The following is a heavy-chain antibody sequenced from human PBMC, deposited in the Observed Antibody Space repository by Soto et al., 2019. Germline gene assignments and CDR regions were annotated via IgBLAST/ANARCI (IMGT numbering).Heavy chain of an antibody. Sequence: QVQLVQSGAEVKKPGSSVKVSCKASGGTFSSYAISWVRQAPGQGLEWMGGIIPIFGTANYAQKFQGRVTITADESTSTAYMELSSLRSDDTAVNYCARMYGDYPSSAVPFQHWGQGTLVTVSS. J-gene: IGHJ1*01. D-gene: IGHD4-17*01. CDR2: IIPIFGTA. CDR3: ARMYGDYPSSAVPFQH. CDR1: GGTFSSYA. V-gene: IGHV1-69*01.